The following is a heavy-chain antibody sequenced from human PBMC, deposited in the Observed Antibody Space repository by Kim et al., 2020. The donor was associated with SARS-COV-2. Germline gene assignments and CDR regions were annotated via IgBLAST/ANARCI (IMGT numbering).Heavy chain of an antibody. J-gene: IGHJ4*02. CDR3: AKGVPYYYDSSGLPLRPF. CDR1: GFTFSSYG. D-gene: IGHD3-22*01. CDR2: ISYDGSNK. V-gene: IGHV3-30*18. Sequence: GGSLRLSCAASGFTFSSYGMHWVRQAPGKGLEWVAVISYDGSNKYYADSVKGRFTISRDNSKNTLYLQMNSLRAEDTAVYYCAKGVPYYYDSSGLPLRPFWGQGTLVTVSS.